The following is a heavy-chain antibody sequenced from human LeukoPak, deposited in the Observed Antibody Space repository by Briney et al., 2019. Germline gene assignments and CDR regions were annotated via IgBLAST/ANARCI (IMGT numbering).Heavy chain of an antibody. CDR1: GGSISSHY. V-gene: IGHV4-59*11. CDR3: ARGNYYDSSGYYYFSRSTSYYFDY. J-gene: IGHJ4*02. CDR2: IYYSGST. D-gene: IGHD3-22*01. Sequence: SETLSLTCTVSGGSISSHYWSWIRQPPGKGLEWVGYIYYSGSTNYNPSLKSRVTISVDTSKNQFSLKLSSVTAADTAVYYCARGNYYDSSGYYYFSRSTSYYFDYWGQGTLVTVSS.